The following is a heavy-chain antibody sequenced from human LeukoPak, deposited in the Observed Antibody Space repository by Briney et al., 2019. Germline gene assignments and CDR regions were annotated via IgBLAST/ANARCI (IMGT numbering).Heavy chain of an antibody. CDR2: IYYSGST. V-gene: IGHV4-30-4*08. D-gene: IGHD1-26*01. Sequence: SQTLSLTCTVSGGSISSGDYYWSWIRQPPGKGLEWIGYIYYSGSTYYNPSLKSRFTIPVDTSKNQFSLKLSSVTAADTAVYYCANGIVGAPDYYMDVWGKGTTVTVSS. CDR3: ANGIVGAPDYYMDV. CDR1: GGSISSGDYY. J-gene: IGHJ6*03.